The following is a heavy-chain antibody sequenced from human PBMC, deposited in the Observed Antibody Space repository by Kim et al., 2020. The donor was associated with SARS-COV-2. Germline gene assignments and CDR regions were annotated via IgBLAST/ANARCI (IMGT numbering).Heavy chain of an antibody. J-gene: IGHJ4*02. CDR1: GYTFTSYA. CDR3: ARVLDDSSGYYLYYFDY. CDR2: INAGNGNT. V-gene: IGHV1-3*01. Sequence: ASVKVSCKASGYTFTSYAMHWVRQAPGQRLEWMGWINAGNGNTKYSQKFQGRVTITRDTSASTAYMELSSLRSEDTAVYYCARVLDDSSGYYLYYFDYWGQGTLVTVSS. D-gene: IGHD3-22*01.